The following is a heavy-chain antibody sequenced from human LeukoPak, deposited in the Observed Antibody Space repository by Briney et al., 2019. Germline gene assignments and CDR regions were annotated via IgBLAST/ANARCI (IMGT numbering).Heavy chain of an antibody. CDR2: VDPEDGET. Sequence: GASVKVSCKVSGYTFTDYYMHWVQQAPGKGLEWMGLVDPEDGETIYAEKFQGRVTITADTSTDTAYMELNSLRSEDTAVYYCATDPSPGGQQLVQIWGQGTLVTVSS. D-gene: IGHD6-13*01. CDR3: ATDPSPGGQQLVQI. CDR1: GYTFTDYY. J-gene: IGHJ4*02. V-gene: IGHV1-69-2*01.